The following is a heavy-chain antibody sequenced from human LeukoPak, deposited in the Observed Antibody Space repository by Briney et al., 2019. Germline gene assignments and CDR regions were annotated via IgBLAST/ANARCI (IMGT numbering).Heavy chain of an antibody. V-gene: IGHV4-34*01. J-gene: IGHJ4*01. D-gene: IGHD3-10*01. Sequence: SETLSLTCTVSGGSISSYYWSWIRQPPGKGLEWIGEINHSGSTNYNPSLKSRVTISVDTSKNQFSLKLSSVTAADTAVYYCARPRVRGVIIRGFDYWGQGTLVTVSS. CDR2: INHSGST. CDR3: ARPRVRGVIIRGFDY. CDR1: GGSISSYY.